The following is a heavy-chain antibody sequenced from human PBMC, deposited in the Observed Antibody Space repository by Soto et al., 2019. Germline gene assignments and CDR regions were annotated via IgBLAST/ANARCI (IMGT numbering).Heavy chain of an antibody. D-gene: IGHD6-6*01. J-gene: IGHJ6*02. CDR3: ATLLPASSSDYYYYGMDV. CDR2: IYPGDSDT. CDR1: GYSFTSYW. V-gene: IGHV5-51*01. Sequence: PGESLKISCKGSGYSFTSYWNGWVRQMPGKGLEWMGIIYPGDSDTRYSPSFQGQVTISADKSISTACLQWSSLKASDTAMYYCATLLPASSSDYYYYGMDVWGQGTTVTVSS.